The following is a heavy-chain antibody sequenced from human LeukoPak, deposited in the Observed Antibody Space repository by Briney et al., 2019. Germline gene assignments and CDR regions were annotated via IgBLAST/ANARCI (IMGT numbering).Heavy chain of an antibody. D-gene: IGHD4-23*01. CDR2: MNHSGSA. J-gene: IGHJ6*03. CDR3: AREVADYGGYYYYHYMDV. Sequence: SETLSLTCAVYGGSFSGYYWTWISQPPGKGLEWIGEMNHSGSANYNPSLKSRVTISVDTSKNQCSLRLSSVTAADTAVYYCAREVADYGGYYYYHYMDVWGKGTTVTISS. CDR1: GGSFSGYY. V-gene: IGHV4-34*01.